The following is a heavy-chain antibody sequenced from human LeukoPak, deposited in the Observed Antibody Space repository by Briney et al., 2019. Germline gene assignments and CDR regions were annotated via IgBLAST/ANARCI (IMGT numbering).Heavy chain of an antibody. CDR3: ARGGVATISLSYYYYYGMDV. CDR2: IIPIFGTA. J-gene: IGHJ6*04. V-gene: IGHV1-69*01. Sequence: SVNVSFKASGGTFISYAISWVRQAPGQGLEWMGVIIPIFGTANYAQKFHGRVTITVDGSTSTAYMELSSLRSEDTAVYYCARGGVATISLSYYYYYGMDVWGKGTTVTVSS. D-gene: IGHD5-12*01. CDR1: GGTFISYA.